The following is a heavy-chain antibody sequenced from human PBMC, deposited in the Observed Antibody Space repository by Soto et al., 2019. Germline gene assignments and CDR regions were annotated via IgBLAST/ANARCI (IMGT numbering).Heavy chain of an antibody. V-gene: IGHV3-64D*06. J-gene: IGHJ6*02. Sequence: GALRLSCSASGFTFRNYAMNWVRQAPGKGLEYVSSISNSGRSAYYADSVKGRFTISRDNSKSTLYLQMSSVKADDTAVYYCVTELLWSGLQPNLYRVDLWGQGTTVTVAS. CDR1: GFTFRNYA. D-gene: IGHD3-10*01. CDR3: VTELLWSGLQPNLYRVDL. CDR2: ISNSGRSA.